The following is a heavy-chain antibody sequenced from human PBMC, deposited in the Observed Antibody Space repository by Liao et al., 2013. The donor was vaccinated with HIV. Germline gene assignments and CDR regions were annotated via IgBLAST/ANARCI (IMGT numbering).Heavy chain of an antibody. V-gene: IGHV4-61*01. CDR3: AREGGYDFWSGYPYYFDY. CDR1: SGSISSNTYY. D-gene: IGHD3-3*01. CDR2: IYYSGST. Sequence: QLQLQESGPGLVRPSETLSLTCIVSSGSISSNTYYWSWIRQPPGKGLEWIGYIYYSGSTNYNPSLKSRVTISVDTSKNQFSLKLSSVTAADTAVYYCAREGGYDFWSGYPYYFDYWGRGNPSVTVSS. J-gene: IGHJ4*02.